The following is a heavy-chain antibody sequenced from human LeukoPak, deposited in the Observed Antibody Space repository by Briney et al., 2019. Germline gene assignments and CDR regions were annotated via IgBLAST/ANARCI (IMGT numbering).Heavy chain of an antibody. D-gene: IGHD3-22*01. CDR2: IKRDGSEK. J-gene: IGHJ4*02. CDR3: ARGSYYYDGSGHHYYFDY. V-gene: IGHV3-7*03. Sequence: GGSLRLSCAASGFTFSSYWMSWVHQAPGKGLEWVANIKRDGSEKYYVDSVKGRFTISRDNARNSLYLQMNSLRAEDTAVYYCARGSYYYDGSGHHYYFDYWGQGTLVTVSS. CDR1: GFTFSSYW.